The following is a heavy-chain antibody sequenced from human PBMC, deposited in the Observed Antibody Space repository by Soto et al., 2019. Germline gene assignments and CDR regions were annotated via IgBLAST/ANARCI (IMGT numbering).Heavy chain of an antibody. CDR3: AKRVRGSLNSFHLYGNDV. Sequence: SVKVSCKASGGTFSSYAISWVRQAPGQGLEWMGGIIPIFGTANYAQKFQGRVTITADESTSTAYMELSSLRSEDTAVYYCAKRVRGSLNSFHLYGNDVRGQGTTVTVSS. CDR1: GGTFSSYA. J-gene: IGHJ6*02. V-gene: IGHV1-69*13. D-gene: IGHD3-10*01. CDR2: IIPIFGTA.